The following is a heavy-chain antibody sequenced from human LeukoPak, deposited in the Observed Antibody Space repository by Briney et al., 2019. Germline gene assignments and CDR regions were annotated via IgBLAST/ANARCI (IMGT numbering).Heavy chain of an antibody. CDR1: GGSISSCY. Sequence: SETLSLTCTVSGGSISSCYWSWIRPPPGKGLEWIGEINHSGSTNYNPSLKSRVTISVDTSKNQFSLKLSSVTAADTAVYYCARVPPYCSSTSCYTMNYGMDVWGQGTTVTVSS. CDR3: ARVPPYCSSTSCYTMNYGMDV. D-gene: IGHD2-2*02. V-gene: IGHV4-34*01. J-gene: IGHJ6*02. CDR2: INHSGST.